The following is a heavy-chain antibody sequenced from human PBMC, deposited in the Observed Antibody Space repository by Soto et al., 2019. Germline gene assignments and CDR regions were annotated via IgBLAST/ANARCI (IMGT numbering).Heavy chain of an antibody. CDR3: ARYFCTSTTCNGEFDY. CDR1: GYSVSTSNW. D-gene: IGHD2-2*01. CDR2: IYHTGYT. J-gene: IGHJ4*02. V-gene: IGHV4-28*01. Sequence: QLQLQESGPGLVKPSDTLSLTCAVSGYSVSTSNWWGWIRQPPGKGLEWIGYIYHTGYTFYNPSLQSRVSMSVDTSKNQSSLKLSSVTAVDTAVYYCARYFCTSTTCNGEFDYWGQGTLVTVSS.